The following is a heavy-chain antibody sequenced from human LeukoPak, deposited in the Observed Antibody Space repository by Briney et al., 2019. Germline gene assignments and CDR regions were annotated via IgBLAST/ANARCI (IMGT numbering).Heavy chain of an antibody. V-gene: IGHV4-39*01. Sequence: SETLSLTCTVSSGSISTSNYYWSWIRQPPGKGLEWVAEINHSGSTNYSPSLKSRVTISVDTSKNQFSLKLSSVTAADTAVYYCARHGYGDDVGNWFDPWGQGTLVSVSS. CDR1: SGSISTSNYY. J-gene: IGHJ5*02. D-gene: IGHD2-2*03. CDR2: INHSGST. CDR3: ARHGYGDDVGNWFDP.